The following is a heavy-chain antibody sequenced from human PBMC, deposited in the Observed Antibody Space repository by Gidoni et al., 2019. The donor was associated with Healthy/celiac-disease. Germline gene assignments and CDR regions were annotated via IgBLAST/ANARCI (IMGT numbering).Heavy chain of an antibody. CDR2: INPNSGGT. V-gene: IGHV1-2*06. D-gene: IGHD3-3*01. J-gene: IGHJ6*02. Sequence: QVQLVQSGAEVKKPGASVKVSCKASGYTFPGYYMPWVLQAPGQGLEWLGRINPNSGGTNYAQKFQGRVTMTRDTSISTAYMELSRLRSDDTAVYYCARDPGLRFLEWLSPSYYYYGMDVWGQGTTVTVSS. CDR1: GYTFPGYY. CDR3: ARDPGLRFLEWLSPSYYYYGMDV.